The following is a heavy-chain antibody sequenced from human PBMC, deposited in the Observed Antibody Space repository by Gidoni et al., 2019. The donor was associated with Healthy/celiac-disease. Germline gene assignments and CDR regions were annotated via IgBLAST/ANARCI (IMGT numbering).Heavy chain of an antibody. D-gene: IGHD3-22*01. J-gene: IGHJ4*02. V-gene: IGHV3-30*01. Sequence: QVQLVESGGGVVQPGRSLRLSCAASGFTFSRYAMHWVRQAPGKGLEWVAVISYDGSNKYYADSVKGRFTISRDNSKNTLYLQMNSLRAEDTAVYYCARAMIVVSSDYYFDYWGQGTLVTVSS. CDR2: ISYDGSNK. CDR3: ARAMIVVSSDYYFDY. CDR1: GFTFSRYA.